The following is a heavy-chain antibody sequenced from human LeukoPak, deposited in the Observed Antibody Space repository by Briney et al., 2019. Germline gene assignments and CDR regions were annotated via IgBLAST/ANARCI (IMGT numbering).Heavy chain of an antibody. J-gene: IGHJ4*02. D-gene: IGHD4/OR15-4a*01. CDR2: IIPMFDTA. V-gene: IGHV1-69*13. CDR3: ARVCEEGAASY. CDR1: GGTFSSYA. Sequence: SVKVSCKASGGTFSSYAINWVRQAPGQGLEWMGGIIPMFDTAHNAHSFQGRVTITADESTSTAYMELSSLRSEDTAVYYCARVCEEGAASYWGQGTLVTVSS.